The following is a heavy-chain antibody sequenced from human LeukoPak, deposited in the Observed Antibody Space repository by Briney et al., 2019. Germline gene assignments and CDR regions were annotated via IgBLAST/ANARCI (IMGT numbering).Heavy chain of an antibody. CDR2: ISSSGSTI. J-gene: IGHJ4*02. D-gene: IGHD5-18*01. CDR1: GFTFSDYY. Sequence: GGSLRLSCAASGFTFSDYYMSWIRQAPGKGLEWVSYISSSGSTIYYADSVKGRFTISRDNAKSSLYLQMNSLRAEDTALYYCARSSPLWPPDYFDYWGQGTLVTVSS. V-gene: IGHV3-11*01. CDR3: ARSSPLWPPDYFDY.